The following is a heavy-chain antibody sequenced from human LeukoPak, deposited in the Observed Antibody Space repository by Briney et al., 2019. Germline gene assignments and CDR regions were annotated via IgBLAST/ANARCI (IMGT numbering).Heavy chain of an antibody. D-gene: IGHD2-2*01. J-gene: IGHJ5*02. Sequence: SETLSLNCTVSGGSISSGGYDWSWIRQHPGRGLEWIAYIYYTGSTYYNPSLKSRVTISVDPSKNQYSRKLSAVTAADTAVYYCARAGGKYQLLSWFDPWAREPWSRFP. V-gene: IGHV4-31*03. CDR2: IYYTGST. CDR1: GGSISSGGYD. CDR3: ARAGGKYQLLSWFDP.